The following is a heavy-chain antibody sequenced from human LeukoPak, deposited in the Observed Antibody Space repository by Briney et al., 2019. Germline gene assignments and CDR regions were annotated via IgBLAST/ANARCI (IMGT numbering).Heavy chain of an antibody. CDR1: GFNFSNYW. CDR2: IRKDGSEK. CDR3: ARHTSGQPFDY. J-gene: IGHJ4*02. D-gene: IGHD6-19*01. V-gene: IGHV3-7*03. Sequence: GGSLRLSCAASGFNFSNYWMNWVRQAPGNALEWVAYIRKDGSEKYYVDAVKGRFTISRDNAKNSLYLQMNSLRAEDTAVYYCARHTSGQPFDYWGQGTLVTVSS.